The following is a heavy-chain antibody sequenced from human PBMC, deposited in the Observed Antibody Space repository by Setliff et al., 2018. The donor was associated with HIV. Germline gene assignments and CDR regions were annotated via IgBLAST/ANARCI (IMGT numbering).Heavy chain of an antibody. V-gene: IGHV1-2*06. CDR1: GYTFTGYY. CDR2: INPNSGGT. Sequence: ASVKVSCKASGYTFTGYYMHWVRQAPGQGLEWMGRINPNSGGTKYAQKFQGRVTMTRDTSISTAYMELSRLISDDTAVYYCARDGGAARPMDVWGKGTTVTVSS. D-gene: IGHD6-6*01. CDR3: ARDGGAARPMDV. J-gene: IGHJ6*03.